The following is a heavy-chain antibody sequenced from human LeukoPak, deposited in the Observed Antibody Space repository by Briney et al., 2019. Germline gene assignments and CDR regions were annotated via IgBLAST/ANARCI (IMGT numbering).Heavy chain of an antibody. Sequence: PGGSLRLSCAASGFTFDDYWMTWARHIPGKGLEWVANINRAGNEKYYVEPVEGRFIISRDNAKNSLYLEMDSLRVEDTAVYYCARVGAWDLQRVFEYWGQGTRVTVSS. V-gene: IGHV3-7*01. CDR1: GFTFDDYW. J-gene: IGHJ4*02. CDR3: ARVGAWDLQRVFEY. D-gene: IGHD1-26*01. CDR2: INRAGNEK.